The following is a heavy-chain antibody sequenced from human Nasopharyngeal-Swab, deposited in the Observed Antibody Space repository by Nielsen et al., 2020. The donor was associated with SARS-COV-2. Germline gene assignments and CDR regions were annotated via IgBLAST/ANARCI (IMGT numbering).Heavy chain of an antibody. CDR3: ARDLDGPYYYDSSGFPDY. CDR2: INAGNGNT. Sequence: ASVKVSCKASGYTFTSYAMHWVRQAPGQRLEWMGWINAGNGNTKYSQKFQGRVTITRDTSASTAYMELSSLRSEDTAVYYCARDLDGPYYYDSSGFPDYWGQGTLVTVSS. V-gene: IGHV1-3*01. CDR1: GYTFTSYA. J-gene: IGHJ4*02. D-gene: IGHD3-22*01.